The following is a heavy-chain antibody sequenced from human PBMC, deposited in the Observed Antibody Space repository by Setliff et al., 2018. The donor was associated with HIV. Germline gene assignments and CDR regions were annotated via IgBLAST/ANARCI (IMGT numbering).Heavy chain of an antibody. CDR1: GYTFTSYY. V-gene: IGHV1-46*01. D-gene: IGHD2-8*01. CDR3: ASGSGYCNKGDCYIGVHRTPDKYYFDS. Sequence: ASVKVSCKASGYTFTSYYIHWVRQAPGQGLEWMGIINPSGGGTTYARTFQDRVTMSRDTSTSTVYMELSSLRSEDTAVYYCASGSGYCNKGDCYIGVHRTPDKYYFDSWGRGTLVTVSS. J-gene: IGHJ4*02. CDR2: INPSGGGT.